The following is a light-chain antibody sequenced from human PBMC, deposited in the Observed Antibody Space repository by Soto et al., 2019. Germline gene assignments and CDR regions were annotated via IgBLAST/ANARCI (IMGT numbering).Light chain of an antibody. J-gene: IGKJ3*01. CDR3: QQVNDIPLT. V-gene: IGKV1-12*01. Sequence: IQMTQSPSSVSASIGDRVTLTCRASQDVRTWLAWYQQKPGRAPKLLIHAASRLQSGVPSRFSRSGSGTDFTLTISNLQPDDLGTYYCQQVNDIPLTFGPGTRWIS. CDR2: AAS. CDR1: QDVRTW.